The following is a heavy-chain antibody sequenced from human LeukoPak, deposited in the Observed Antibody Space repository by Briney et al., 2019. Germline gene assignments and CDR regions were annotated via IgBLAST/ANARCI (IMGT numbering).Heavy chain of an antibody. J-gene: IGHJ4*02. Sequence: SESLSLTCTVSGGSISSYYWSWVRPPPEKGLEWIGYIYDSGTTSYNPSLKSRATISVDTSRNQFSLKLTTVTAADTAVYYCARAPELFYFDHWGQRTLVPVSS. CDR1: GGSISSYY. V-gene: IGHV4-59*01. CDR2: IYDSGTT. CDR3: ARAPELFYFDH. D-gene: IGHD3-10*01.